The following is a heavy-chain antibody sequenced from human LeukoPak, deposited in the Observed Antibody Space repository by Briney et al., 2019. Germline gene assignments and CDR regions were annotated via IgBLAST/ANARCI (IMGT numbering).Heavy chain of an antibody. CDR1: GFTFSSYA. CDR3: ASASGTLRRGFDC. J-gene: IGHJ4*02. V-gene: IGHV3-7*01. Sequence: GGSLRLPCAASGFTFSSYAMSWVRQAPGKGLEWVANIRQDGSEKYYVDSVKGRFTISRDNSKNSLYLQMNSLRAEDTAVYYCASASGTLRRGFDCWGQGTLVTVSS. CDR2: IRQDGSEK. D-gene: IGHD2-15*01.